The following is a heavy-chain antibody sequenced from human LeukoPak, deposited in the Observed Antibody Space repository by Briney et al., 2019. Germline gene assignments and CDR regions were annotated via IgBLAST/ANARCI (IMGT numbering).Heavy chain of an antibody. J-gene: IGHJ4*02. V-gene: IGHV4-61*02. CDR3: ARASYSYDINGWVPFDY. Sequence: SETLSLTCTVSGNSISSGGNYWSWIRQPAGKGLEWIGRIYTSGSTNYNPSLKSRVTISGDTSKNQFSLRLSSVTAADTAVYYCARASYSYDINGWVPFDYWGQGTLVTASS. CDR1: GNSISSGGNY. CDR2: IYTSGST. D-gene: IGHD3-22*01.